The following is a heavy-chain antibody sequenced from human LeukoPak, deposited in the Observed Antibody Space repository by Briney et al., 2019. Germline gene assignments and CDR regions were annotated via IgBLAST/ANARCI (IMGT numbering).Heavy chain of an antibody. J-gene: IGHJ4*02. Sequence: GGSLRLSCVASGFTFGKYRMSWVRQAPGKGLEWVANIKLDGSEKNYVDSVKGRFTISRDNTKNSLYLQMNSLRVEDTAVFYCARDQYDTWSRRGNFDSWGQGTLVIVSS. CDR1: GFTFGKYR. CDR3: ARDQYDTWSRRGNFDS. D-gene: IGHD3-3*01. CDR2: IKLDGSEK. V-gene: IGHV3-7*03.